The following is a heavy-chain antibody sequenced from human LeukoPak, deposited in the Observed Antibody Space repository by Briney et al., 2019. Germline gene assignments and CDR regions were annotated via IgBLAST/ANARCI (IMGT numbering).Heavy chain of an antibody. Sequence: PSETLSLTCAVYGGSFSGYYWSWIRQPPGKGLEWIGEINHSGSTDYNPSLKSRVTISVDTSKNQFSLKLSSVTAADTAVYYCARGLRSLQFWRGNWFDPWGQGTLVTVSS. D-gene: IGHD3-3*01. CDR1: GGSFSGYY. CDR3: ARGLRSLQFWRGNWFDP. CDR2: INHSGST. J-gene: IGHJ5*02. V-gene: IGHV4-34*01.